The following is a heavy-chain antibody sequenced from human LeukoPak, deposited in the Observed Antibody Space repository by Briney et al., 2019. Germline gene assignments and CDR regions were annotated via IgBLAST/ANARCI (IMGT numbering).Heavy chain of an antibody. CDR2: INHSGST. V-gene: IGHV4-34*01. CDR1: GGSFSGYY. D-gene: IGHD2-21*02. Sequence: SETLSLTCAVYGGSFSGYYWSWIRHPPGKGLEWIGEINHSGSTNYNPSLKSRVTISADTSKNQFSLKLSSVTAADTAVYYCATSVNCGGDCYFSEYFQHWGQGTLVTVSS. J-gene: IGHJ1*01. CDR3: ATSVNCGGDCYFSEYFQH.